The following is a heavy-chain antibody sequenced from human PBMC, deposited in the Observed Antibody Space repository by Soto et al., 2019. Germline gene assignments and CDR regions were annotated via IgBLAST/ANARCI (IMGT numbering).Heavy chain of an antibody. J-gene: IGHJ4*02. Sequence: SETVSLTCAVSGGSISGGGFSWSWIRQPPGKGLEWIGYILHTGGTQYNPSLKSRVSMSVDKSKNQFSLHLTSVTAADTAVYYCARLQFGEGFDYWGQGALVTVSS. CDR3: ARLQFGEGFDY. CDR1: GGSISGGGFS. D-gene: IGHD3-10*01. CDR2: ILHTGGT. V-gene: IGHV4-30-2*01.